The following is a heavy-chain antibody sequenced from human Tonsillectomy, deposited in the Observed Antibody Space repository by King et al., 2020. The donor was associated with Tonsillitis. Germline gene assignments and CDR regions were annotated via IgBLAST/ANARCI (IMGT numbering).Heavy chain of an antibody. V-gene: IGHV3-33*08. CDR2: IWYDGSNE. CDR1: GLSFSNYG. J-gene: IGHJ3*02. Sequence: VQLVESGGGVVQPGRSLRLSCAVSGLSFSNYGMHWVRQAPGKGLEWVAVIWYDGSNEYYGDSVKGRFTISRDNSKNTVYLQMNSLRAEDTAVYYCATGGDVLLWFGDHVAAFDIWGQGTMVPVSS. CDR3: ATGGDVLLWFGDHVAAFDI. D-gene: IGHD3-10*01.